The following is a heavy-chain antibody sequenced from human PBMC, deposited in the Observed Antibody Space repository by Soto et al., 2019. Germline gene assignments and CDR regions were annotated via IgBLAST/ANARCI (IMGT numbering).Heavy chain of an antibody. Sequence: EVQLLESGGGLVQPGGSLRLSCAASGFTFSSYAMSWVRQAPGKGLEWVSAISGSGGSTYYADSVKGRFTISRDNSKNTLYLQMNSLRAEDTAVYYCAKALIEGGEVFLSFDYWGQGTLVTVSS. V-gene: IGHV3-23*01. CDR2: ISGSGGST. CDR1: GFTFSSYA. CDR3: AKALIEGGEVFLSFDY. J-gene: IGHJ4*02. D-gene: IGHD2-21*01.